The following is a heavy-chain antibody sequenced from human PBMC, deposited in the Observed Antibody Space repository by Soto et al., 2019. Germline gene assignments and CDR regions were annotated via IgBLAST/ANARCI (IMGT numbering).Heavy chain of an antibody. J-gene: IGHJ4*02. D-gene: IGHD6-25*01. CDR1: GGSFSGYY. Sequence: SQTLSLTCAVYGGSFSGYYWSWIRQPPGKGLEWIGEINHSGSTNYNPSLKSRVTISVDTSKNQFSLKLSSVTAADTAVYYCARRSGRGLYGYWGQGTLVTVSS. CDR3: ARRSGRGLYGY. V-gene: IGHV4-34*01. CDR2: INHSGST.